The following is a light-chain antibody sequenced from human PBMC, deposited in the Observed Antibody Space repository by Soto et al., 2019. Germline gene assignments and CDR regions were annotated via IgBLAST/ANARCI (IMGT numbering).Light chain of an antibody. CDR3: ATWDDSVNGWV. CDR1: TSNIGSHY. Sequence: QSVLTQPPSASGTPGQTVTISCSGSTSNIGSHYVHWYQQLPGTAPKLLIHRINQRPSGVPDRFSGSKSGNSASLAISGLRYEDEADYYCATWDDSVNGWVCGGGTKLTVL. J-gene: IGLJ3*02. V-gene: IGLV1-47*01. CDR2: RIN.